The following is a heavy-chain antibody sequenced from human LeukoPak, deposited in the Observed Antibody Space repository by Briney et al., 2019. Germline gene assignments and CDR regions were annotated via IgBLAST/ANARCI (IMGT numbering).Heavy chain of an antibody. CDR3: ARSQATAMVSDY. J-gene: IGHJ4*02. CDR2: IYYSGRT. Sequence: PSETLSLTCTVSGGSLNISSYYWGWIRQPPGKGLEWIGSIYYSGRTYYNPSLKIRVTIFVDTSKNQFSLKLNSVTAADTAVYYRARSQATAMVSDYWGQGTLVTVSS. V-gene: IGHV4-39*01. CDR1: GGSLNISSYY. D-gene: IGHD2-2*01.